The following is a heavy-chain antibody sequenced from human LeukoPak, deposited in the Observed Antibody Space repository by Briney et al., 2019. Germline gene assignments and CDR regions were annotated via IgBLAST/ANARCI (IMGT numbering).Heavy chain of an antibody. V-gene: IGHV1-69*05. Sequence: SVKVSCKASGGTFSSYAISWVRQAPGQGLEWMGRIIPIFGTANYAQKFQGRVTITTDESTSTAYMELSSLRSEDTAVYYCARGDSSGYYGDYWGRGTLVTVSS. D-gene: IGHD3-22*01. CDR3: ARGDSSGYYGDY. J-gene: IGHJ4*02. CDR2: IIPIFGTA. CDR1: GGTFSSYA.